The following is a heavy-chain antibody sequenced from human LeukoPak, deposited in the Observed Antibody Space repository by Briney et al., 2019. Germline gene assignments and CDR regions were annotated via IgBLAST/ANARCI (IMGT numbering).Heavy chain of an antibody. CDR3: AKVRKLGSGYYFDY. Sequence: QPGGSLRLSCAASGFTFSSYAMSWVRQAPGKGLEWVSAISGSGGSTYYADSVKGRFTISRDNSKNTLYLQMNSLRAEDTAVYCCAKVRKLGSGYYFDYWGQGTLVTVSS. CDR2: ISGSGGST. J-gene: IGHJ4*02. V-gene: IGHV3-23*01. CDR1: GFTFSSYA. D-gene: IGHD1-26*01.